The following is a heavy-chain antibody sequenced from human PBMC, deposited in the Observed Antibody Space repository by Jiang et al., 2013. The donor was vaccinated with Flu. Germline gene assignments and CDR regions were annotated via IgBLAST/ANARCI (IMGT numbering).Heavy chain of an antibody. D-gene: IGHD6-25*01. Sequence: EVKKPGESLRISCTASGYIFTDYWITWVRQMPGKGLEWMGRIDPRTSYTTYSPSFQGHVIISADKSITTAFLQWSSLKASDTAIYYCARHALGASGWHYFDGLGPGNPGHRPL. CDR3: ARHALGASGWHYFDG. J-gene: IGHJ4*02. CDR2: IDPRTSYT. V-gene: IGHV5-10-1*01. CDR1: GYIFTDYW.